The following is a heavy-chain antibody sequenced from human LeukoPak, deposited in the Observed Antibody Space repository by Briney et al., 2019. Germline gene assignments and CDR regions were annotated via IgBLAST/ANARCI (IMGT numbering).Heavy chain of an antibody. CDR1: GGSISSSNW. CDR2: IYHSGST. CDR3: ARGTGELNATGAFDI. D-gene: IGHD3-10*01. V-gene: IGHV4-4*02. Sequence: SGTLSLTCAVSGGSISSSNWWSWVRQPPGKGLEWIGEIYHSGSTDYNPSLKSRVTISVDKSKNQFSLKLSSVTAADTAVYYCARGTGELNATGAFDIWGQGTMVTVSS. J-gene: IGHJ3*02.